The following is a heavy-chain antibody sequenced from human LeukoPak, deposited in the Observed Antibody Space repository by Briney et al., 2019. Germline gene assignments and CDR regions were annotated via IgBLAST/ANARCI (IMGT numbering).Heavy chain of an antibody. J-gene: IGHJ4*02. CDR3: ARGVVVWDYDSSGYYFDY. CDR2: INPNSGGT. Sequence: PWASVKVSCKASGCTFTGYYMHWVRQAPGQGLEWMGWINPNSGGTNYAQKFQGRVTMTRDTSISTAYMELSRLRSDDTAVYYCARGVVVWDYDSSGYYFDYWGQGTLVTVSS. V-gene: IGHV1-2*02. D-gene: IGHD3-22*01. CDR1: GCTFTGYY.